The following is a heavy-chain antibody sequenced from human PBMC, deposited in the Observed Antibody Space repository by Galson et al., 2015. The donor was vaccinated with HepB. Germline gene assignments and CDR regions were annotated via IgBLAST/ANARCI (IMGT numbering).Heavy chain of an antibody. CDR1: GFTFSSYG. D-gene: IGHD6-13*01. J-gene: IGHJ4*02. CDR2: IWYDGSNK. V-gene: IGHV3-33*08. Sequence: SLRLSCAASGFTFSSYGMHWVRQAPGKGLEWVAVIWYDGSNKYYADSVKGRFTISRDNSKNTLYLQMNSLRAEDTAVYYCARDTTGYSSSWHPDYWGQGTLVTVSS. CDR3: ARDTTGYSSSWHPDY.